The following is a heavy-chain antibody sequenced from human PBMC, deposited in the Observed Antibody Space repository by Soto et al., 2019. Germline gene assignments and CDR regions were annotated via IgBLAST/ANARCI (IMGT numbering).Heavy chain of an antibody. V-gene: IGHV3-30*18. CDR3: AKDILTGSEYGMDV. CDR2: ISYDGSNK. CDR1: GFTFSSYG. Sequence: QVQLVESGGGVVQPGRSLRLSCAASGFTFSSYGMHWVRQAPGKGLEWVAVISYDGSNKYYADSVKGRFTISRDNSKNTLYLQMNSLRAEDTAVYYCAKDILTGSEYGMDVWGQGTTVTVSS. J-gene: IGHJ6*02. D-gene: IGHD3-9*01.